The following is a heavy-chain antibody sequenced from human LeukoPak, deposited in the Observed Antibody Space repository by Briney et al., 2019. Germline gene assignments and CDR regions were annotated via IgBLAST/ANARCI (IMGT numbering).Heavy chain of an antibody. CDR3: AKDGGLWVSAHWGDS. Sequence: GGSLRLSCAASGFTVSSNYMSWVRQAPGKGLEWVSVIYSGGDTYYADSVKGRFTISRDTSKNTLYLQMNSLRAEDTAVYYCAKDGGLWVSAHWGDSWGRGTLVTVSS. J-gene: IGHJ4*02. CDR2: IYSGGDT. V-gene: IGHV3-53*01. D-gene: IGHD7-27*01. CDR1: GFTVSSNY.